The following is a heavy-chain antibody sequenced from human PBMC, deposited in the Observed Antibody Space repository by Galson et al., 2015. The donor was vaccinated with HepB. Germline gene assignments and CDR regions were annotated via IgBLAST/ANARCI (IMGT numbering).Heavy chain of an antibody. V-gene: IGHV4-39*01. CDR1: GGSISSTSSY. D-gene: IGHD3-22*01. Sequence: LSLTCTVSGGSISSTSSYWGWIRQPPGKGLEWIGSIYYSGTTYYNPSLKSRVTISVDTSKDQFSLKLSSVTAADTAIYYCARHGNYYDSSGKSHWYFDLWGRGTLVTVSS. CDR3: ARHGNYYDSSGKSHWYFDL. J-gene: IGHJ2*01. CDR2: IYYSGTT.